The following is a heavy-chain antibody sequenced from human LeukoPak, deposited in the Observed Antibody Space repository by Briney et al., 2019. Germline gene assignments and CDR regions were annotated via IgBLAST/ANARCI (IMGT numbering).Heavy chain of an antibody. D-gene: IGHD3-16*02. V-gene: IGHV3-23*01. Sequence: GGSLRLSCAASGFTFSSYGMSWVRQAPGKGLEWVSAISGSGGSTYYADSVKGRFTISRDNSKNTLYLQMNSLRAEDTAVYYCAKGRIMITFGGVIEQYYFDYWGQGTLVTVSS. CDR1: GFTFSSYG. CDR3: AKGRIMITFGGVIEQYYFDY. CDR2: ISGSGGST. J-gene: IGHJ4*02.